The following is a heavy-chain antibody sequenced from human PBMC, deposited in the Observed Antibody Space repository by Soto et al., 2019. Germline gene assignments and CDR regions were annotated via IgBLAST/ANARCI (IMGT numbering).Heavy chain of an antibody. CDR2: ISGSGDYT. CDR3: ARGSRSHPQGSFAT. J-gene: IGHJ4*02. CDR1: GFTFSSYA. V-gene: IGHV3-23*01. D-gene: IGHD6-6*01. Sequence: EVQLLESGGGLVQPGESLRLSCAASGFTFSSYAMTWVRQAPGKGLEWVSSISGSGDYTYFADSVKGRFTISRDNSKDPLYLQMSSLRVEDPAIYYCARGSRSHPQGSFATGAQGALVTFSS.